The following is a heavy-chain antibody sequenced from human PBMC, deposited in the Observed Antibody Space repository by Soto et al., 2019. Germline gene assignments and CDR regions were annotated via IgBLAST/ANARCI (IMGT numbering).Heavy chain of an antibody. V-gene: IGHV3-30*18. CDR1: GFTFSSYG. Sequence: GGSLRLSCAASGFTFSSYGMHWVRQAPGKGLEWVAVISYDGSNKYYADSVKGRFTISRDNSKNTLYLQMNSLRAEDTAVYYCAKVGDRSGYYWDFDYWGQGTLVTVSS. CDR2: ISYDGSNK. CDR3: AKVGDRSGYYWDFDY. J-gene: IGHJ4*02. D-gene: IGHD3-22*01.